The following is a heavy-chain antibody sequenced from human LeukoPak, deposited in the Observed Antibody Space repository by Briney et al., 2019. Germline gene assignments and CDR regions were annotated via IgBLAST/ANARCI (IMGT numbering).Heavy chain of an antibody. V-gene: IGHV4-38-2*02. Sequence: SETLSLTCTVSGYSLSSGYYWGWIRQPPGKGLEWIWSIYHSGSTYYNPSLKSRVTISVDTSKNQFSLKLSSVTAADTAVYYCASGGIVGASPRYYYYMDVWGKGTTVTVSS. J-gene: IGHJ6*03. CDR2: IYHSGST. D-gene: IGHD1-26*01. CDR1: GYSLSSGYY. CDR3: ASGGIVGASPRYYYYMDV.